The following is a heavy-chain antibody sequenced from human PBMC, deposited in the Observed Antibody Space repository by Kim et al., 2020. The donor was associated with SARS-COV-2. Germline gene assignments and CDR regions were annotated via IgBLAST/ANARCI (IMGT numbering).Heavy chain of an antibody. D-gene: IGHD3-22*01. J-gene: IGHJ3*02. CDR2: ISYDGSNK. CDR1: GFTFSSYG. CDR3: AFARYYDSSAFDI. V-gene: IGHV3-30*03. Sequence: GGSLRLSCAASGFTFSSYGMHWVRQAPGKGLEWVAVISYDGSNKYYADSVKGRFTISRDNSKNTLYLQMNSLRAEDTAVYYCAFARYYDSSAFDIWGQGT.